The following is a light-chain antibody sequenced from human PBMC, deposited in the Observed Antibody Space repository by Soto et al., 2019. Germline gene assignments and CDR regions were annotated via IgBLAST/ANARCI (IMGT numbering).Light chain of an antibody. Sequence: QSVLTQPPSASVSRGQSVTISCTGTSSDVGGYDYVSWYQQHPGKAPKLIIYEVTKRPSGVPDRFSGSKSGNTASLTVSGLQAEDEADYYCSSYAGTNNLYVFGTGTKVTVL. CDR3: SSYAGTNNLYV. J-gene: IGLJ1*01. CDR2: EVT. V-gene: IGLV2-8*01. CDR1: SSDVGGYDY.